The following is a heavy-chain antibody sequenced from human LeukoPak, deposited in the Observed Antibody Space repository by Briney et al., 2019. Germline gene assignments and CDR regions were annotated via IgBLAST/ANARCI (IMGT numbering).Heavy chain of an antibody. CDR2: IYHSGST. V-gene: IGHV4-30-2*01. CDR3: ARDSSGYNDY. Sequence: SQTLSLTCTVSGGSISSGGYYWSWIRQPPGKGLEWVGCIYHSGSTYYNPSLKSRVTISVDKSKNQFSLKLSSVTAADTAVYNCARDSSGYNDYWGQGTLVTVSS. CDR1: GGSISSGGYY. D-gene: IGHD3-22*01. J-gene: IGHJ4*02.